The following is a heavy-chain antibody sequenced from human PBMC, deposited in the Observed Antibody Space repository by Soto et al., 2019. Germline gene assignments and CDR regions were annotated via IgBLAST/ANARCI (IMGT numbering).Heavy chain of an antibody. V-gene: IGHV4-61*01. CDR2: IYYSGST. Sequence: PSETLSLTCTVSGGSVSSGSYYWGWIRQPPGKGLEWIGYIYYSGSTNYNPSLKSRVTISVDTSKNQFSLKLRSVTAADTAVYYCAREATLCYGDHLYYLDYWGQGTLFTVST. CDR3: AREATLCYGDHLYYLDY. J-gene: IGHJ4*02. CDR1: GGSVSSGSYY. D-gene: IGHD4-17*01.